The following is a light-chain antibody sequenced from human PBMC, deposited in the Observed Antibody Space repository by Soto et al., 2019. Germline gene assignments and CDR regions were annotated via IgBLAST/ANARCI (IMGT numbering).Light chain of an antibody. CDR1: SSDVGGYNY. CDR3: SSYTSSSPCV. J-gene: IGLJ1*01. V-gene: IGLV2-14*01. CDR2: EVS. Sequence: QSALTQPASVSGSPGQSITISCTGTSSDVGGYNYVSWYQQHPGKAPKLMIYEVSNRPSRVSNRFSGSKSDNTASLTISGLQAEDEADYYCSSYTSSSPCVFGTGTKLTVL.